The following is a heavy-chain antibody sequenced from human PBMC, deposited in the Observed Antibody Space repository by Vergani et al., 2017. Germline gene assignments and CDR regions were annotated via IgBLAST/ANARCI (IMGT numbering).Heavy chain of an antibody. J-gene: IGHJ3*02. D-gene: IGHD6-19*01. CDR1: GFTFIMHA. V-gene: IGHV3-23*01. CDR3: AKVGRSEVAGRFGAFDI. CDR2: LSVSDRRT. Sequence: EVQLLESGGDLVQPGGSLRLSCAASGFTFIMHAMSWVRQAPGKGLEWVSTLSVSDRRTHYADSVKGRFTISRDNSKNTLFLHMNSLRPEDTAVYYCAKVGRSEVAGRFGAFDIWGQGTMVTVSS.